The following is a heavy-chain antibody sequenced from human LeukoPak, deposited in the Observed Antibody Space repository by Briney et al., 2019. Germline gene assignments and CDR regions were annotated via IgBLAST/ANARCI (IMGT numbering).Heavy chain of an antibody. J-gene: IGHJ3*02. CDR3: ARDRLDPGDAFDI. CDR2: IIPIFGTA. V-gene: IGHV1-69*06. D-gene: IGHD3-9*01. CDR1: GGTFSSYA. Sequence: SVKVSCKASGGTFSSYAISWVRQAPGQGLEWMGGIIPIFGTANYAQKFQGRVTITADKSTSTAYMELSSLRSEDTAVYYCARDRLDPGDAFDIWGQGTMVTVSS.